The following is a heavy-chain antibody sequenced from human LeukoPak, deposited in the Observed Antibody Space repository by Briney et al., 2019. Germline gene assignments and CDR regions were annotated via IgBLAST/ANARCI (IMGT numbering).Heavy chain of an antibody. J-gene: IGHJ6*02. Sequence: GGSLRLSCAASGFTFSRYAMSWVRQAPGKGLEWVSAISGSGGSTYYADSVKGRFTISRDNSKNTLYLQMNSLRAEDTAVYYCAKDVGHYGSGNRSMDVWGQGTTVTVSS. V-gene: IGHV3-23*01. D-gene: IGHD3-10*01. CDR1: GFTFSRYA. CDR3: AKDVGHYGSGNRSMDV. CDR2: ISGSGGST.